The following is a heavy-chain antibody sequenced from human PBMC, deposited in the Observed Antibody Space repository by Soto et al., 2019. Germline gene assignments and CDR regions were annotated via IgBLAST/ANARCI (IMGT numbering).Heavy chain of an antibody. Sequence: GGSLRLSCAASGFTFSSYWMHWVRQAPGKGLVWVSRINSDGSSTSYADSVKGRFTISRDNAKNTLYLQMNSLRAEDTAVYYCARDQAGGGGRYYYYYGMDVWGQGTTVTVSS. CDR1: GFTFSSYW. CDR3: ARDQAGGGGRYYYYYGMDV. J-gene: IGHJ6*02. V-gene: IGHV3-74*01. CDR2: INSDGSST. D-gene: IGHD2-15*01.